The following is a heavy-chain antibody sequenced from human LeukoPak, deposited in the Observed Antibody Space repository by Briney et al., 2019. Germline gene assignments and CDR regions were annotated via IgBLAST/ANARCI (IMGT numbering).Heavy chain of an antibody. J-gene: IGHJ6*02. Sequence: KSSQTLSLTCAVSGGSISCGGYSWRSIRQPPGKGLEWIGHIYNSGSAYYNPSLKSRVAISVDRSKNQFSLKLSSVTAADTAVYYCARVGFGELYMDVWGQGTTVTVSS. D-gene: IGHD3-10*01. CDR1: GGSISCGGYS. V-gene: IGHV4-30-2*01. CDR3: ARVGFGELYMDV. CDR2: IYNSGSA.